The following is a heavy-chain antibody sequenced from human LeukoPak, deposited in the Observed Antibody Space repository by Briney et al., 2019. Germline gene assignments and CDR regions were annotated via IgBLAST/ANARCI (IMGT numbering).Heavy chain of an antibody. V-gene: IGHV4-59*08. CDR3: ARVGRGFLDY. Sequence: SETLSLTCTVSGGSISSYYWSWIRQPPGKGLEWIGYTYYSGCTNYNPSLKSRVTISVDTSKNQFSLKLSSVTAADTAVYYCARVGRGFLDYWGQGTLVTVSS. J-gene: IGHJ4*02. D-gene: IGHD1-26*01. CDR2: TYYSGCT. CDR1: GGSISSYY.